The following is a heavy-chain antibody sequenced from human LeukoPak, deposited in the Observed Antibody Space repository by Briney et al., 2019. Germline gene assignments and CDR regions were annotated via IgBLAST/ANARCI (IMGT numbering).Heavy chain of an antibody. D-gene: IGHD2-2*01. CDR1: GGSISSYY. J-gene: IGHJ4*02. CDR2: IYYSGST. V-gene: IGHV4-59*01. CDR3: ARVVRYCSSTSCPYYFDY. Sequence: SETLSLTCTVSGGSISSYYWSWIRQPPGKGLEWIGYIYYSGSTNYNPSLKCRVTISVDTSKNQFSLKLSSVTAADTAVYYCARVVRYCSSTSCPYYFDYWGQGTLVTVSS.